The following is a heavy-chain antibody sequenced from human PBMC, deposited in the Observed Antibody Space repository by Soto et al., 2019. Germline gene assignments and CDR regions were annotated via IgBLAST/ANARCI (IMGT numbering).Heavy chain of an antibody. CDR2: IYHSGST. J-gene: IGHJ6*03. Sequence: PSETLSLTCAVSSGSISSSNWWSWVRQPPGKGLEWIGEIYHSGSTNYNPSLKSRVTISVDKSKNQFSLKLSSVTAADTAVYYCARGASQVSGKSYYYMDVWGKGTTVTVSS. D-gene: IGHD3-10*01. V-gene: IGHV4-4*02. CDR1: SGSISSSNW. CDR3: ARGASQVSGKSYYYMDV.